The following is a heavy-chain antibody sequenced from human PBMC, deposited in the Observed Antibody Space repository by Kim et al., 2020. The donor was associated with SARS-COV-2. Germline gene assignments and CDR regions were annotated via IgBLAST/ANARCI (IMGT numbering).Heavy chain of an antibody. CDR3: AREALRGVTSLA. D-gene: IGHD3-10*01. CDR1: GFTFSSYA. J-gene: IGHJ5*02. CDR2: ISYDGSNK. Sequence: GGSLRLSCAASGFTFSSYAMHWVRQAPGKGLEWVAVISYDGSNKYYADSVKGRFTISRDNSKNTLYLQMNSLRAEDTAVYYCAREALRGVTSLAWGQGTL. V-gene: IGHV3-30-3*01.